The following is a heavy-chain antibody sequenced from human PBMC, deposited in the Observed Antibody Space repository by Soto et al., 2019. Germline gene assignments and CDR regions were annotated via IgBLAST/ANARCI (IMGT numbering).Heavy chain of an antibody. J-gene: IGHJ4*02. CDR2: ISSSGSTI. CDR1: GFTFSRHS. D-gene: IGHD4-17*01. Sequence: EVQLVESGGGLVQPGGSLRLSCAASGFTFSRHSINWVRQAPGKGLEWVSYISSSGSTIFYADSVKGRFTISRDNAKNSLYLQMDSLRDEDTAVYYCGRDLYGDYALDSWGQGTLVTVSS. CDR3: GRDLYGDYALDS. V-gene: IGHV3-48*02.